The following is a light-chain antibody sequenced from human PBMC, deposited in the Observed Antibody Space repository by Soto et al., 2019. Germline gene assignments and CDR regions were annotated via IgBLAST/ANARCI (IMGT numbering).Light chain of an antibody. CDR1: QSVSSSY. J-gene: IGKJ4*01. CDR2: GAS. Sequence: ESVVTQSPGTLSLSPGERATLSCRASQSVSSSYLAWYQQKPGQAPRLLIYGASSRATGIPDRFSGSGSGTDFTLTISRLEPEDFAVYYCQQYGSSPPLTFGGGTKVEIK. CDR3: QQYGSSPPLT. V-gene: IGKV3-20*01.